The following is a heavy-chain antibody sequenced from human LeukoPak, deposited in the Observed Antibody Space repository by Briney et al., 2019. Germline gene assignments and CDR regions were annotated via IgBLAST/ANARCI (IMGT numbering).Heavy chain of an antibody. Sequence: GGSLRLSCEVSGFIVGSNYMTWVRQAPGKGLEWVSILYSGGGTKYADSVKGRFTISRDNSRNTLHLHMNSLRAEDTAVYYCARAGLGPSDAFDVWGQGTPVTVSS. V-gene: IGHV3-66*01. D-gene: IGHD6-19*01. CDR3: ARAGLGPSDAFDV. CDR2: LYSGGGT. J-gene: IGHJ3*01. CDR1: GFIVGSNY.